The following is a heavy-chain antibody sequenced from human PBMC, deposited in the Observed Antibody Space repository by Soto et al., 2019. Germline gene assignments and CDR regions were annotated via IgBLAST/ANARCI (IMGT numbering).Heavy chain of an antibody. CDR2: IIPIFGTA. CDR1: GGTFSSYA. CDR3: ARGYCSGGSCSVWDQY. Sequence: QVQLVQSGAEVKKPGSSVKVSCKASGGTFSSYAISWVRQAPGQGLEWMGGIIPIFGTANYAQKFQGRVTIPADESTSTAYMELSSLRSEDTAVYYCARGYCSGGSCSVWDQYWGQGTLVTVSS. J-gene: IGHJ4*02. V-gene: IGHV1-69*12. D-gene: IGHD2-15*01.